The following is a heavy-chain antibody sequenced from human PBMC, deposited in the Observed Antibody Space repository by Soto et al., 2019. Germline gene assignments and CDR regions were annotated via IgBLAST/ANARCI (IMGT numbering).Heavy chain of an antibody. CDR1: GGSISSYY. CDR2: IYYSGST. V-gene: IGHV4-59*08. Sequence: SETLSLTCTVSGGSISSYYWSWIRQPPGKGLEWIGYIYYSGSTNYNPSLKSRVTISVDTSKNQFSLKLSSVTAADTAVYYCARSGGYFDYWGQGTLVTVSS. J-gene: IGHJ4*02. CDR3: ARSGGYFDY.